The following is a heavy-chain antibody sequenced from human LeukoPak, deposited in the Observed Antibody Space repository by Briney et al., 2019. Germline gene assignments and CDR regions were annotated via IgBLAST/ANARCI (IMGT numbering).Heavy chain of an antibody. Sequence: PSETLSLTCTVSGGSISSYYWSWIRQAPGKGLEWIGYIYYSGSTTYNPSLKSRVTISVDTSKNQFSLNLSPVTAADTAVYYCARDAYYYDSSGSRLFDYWGQGTLVTVSS. D-gene: IGHD3-22*01. CDR3: ARDAYYYDSSGSRLFDY. CDR2: IYYSGST. V-gene: IGHV4-59*01. CDR1: GGSISSYY. J-gene: IGHJ4*02.